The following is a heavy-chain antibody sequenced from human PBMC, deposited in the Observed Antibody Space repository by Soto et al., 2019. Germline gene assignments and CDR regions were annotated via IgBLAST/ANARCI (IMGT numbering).Heavy chain of an antibody. CDR3: ARGDSTDCSKGVCSFLYNHDMDV. CDR1: GYSFTDCH. CDR2: INPKSGGT. Sequence: ASVKVSCKASGYSFTDCHIHWVRQAPGQGLEWLGRINPKSGGTSTAQKFQGWVTMTTDTPISTASMELTRLTSDETVIYYCARGDSTDCSKGVCSFLYNHDMDVWGQGTPVTVSS. J-gene: IGHJ6*02. V-gene: IGHV1-2*05. D-gene: IGHD2-8*01.